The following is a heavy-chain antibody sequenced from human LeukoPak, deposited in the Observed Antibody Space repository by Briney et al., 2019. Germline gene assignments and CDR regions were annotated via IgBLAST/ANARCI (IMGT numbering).Heavy chain of an antibody. D-gene: IGHD6-19*01. J-gene: IGHJ6*03. Sequence: SETLSLTCTVSGVSISSYYWDWIRQPAGGGLEWIGRLYTSGSTDYNPSLKSRVTISVDRSKNQFSLKLSSVTAADTAVYYCARDPPRTRSGWFTGYYYYMDVWGKGTTVTVSS. CDR1: GVSISSYY. CDR3: ARDPPRTRSGWFTGYYYYMDV. CDR2: LYTSGST. V-gene: IGHV4-4*07.